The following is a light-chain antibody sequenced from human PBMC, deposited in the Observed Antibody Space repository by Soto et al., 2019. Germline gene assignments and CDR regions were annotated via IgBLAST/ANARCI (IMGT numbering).Light chain of an antibody. CDR2: GAT. CDR1: QTVESY. Sequence: DIKMTQSPSSLSASIGDRVTITCRASQTVESYLNWYQHKPGKAPQLLISGATTLRGGVPSRFSGSASGPDFTLTISSLQPEDVATYYCEQCYSTPYTFGHGTKL. J-gene: IGKJ2*01. V-gene: IGKV1-39*01. CDR3: EQCYSTPYT.